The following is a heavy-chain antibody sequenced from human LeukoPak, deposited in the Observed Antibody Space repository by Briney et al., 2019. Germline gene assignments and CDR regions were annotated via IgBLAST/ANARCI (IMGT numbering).Heavy chain of an antibody. CDR1: GGSISSGGYS. J-gene: IGHJ3*02. CDR2: IYHSGST. V-gene: IGHV4-30-2*01. Sequence: PSQTLSLTCAVSGGSISSGGYSWSWIRQPPGQGLEWIGYIYHSGSTYYNPSLKSRVTISVDRSKNQFSLKLSSVTAADTAVYYCARGPRGVAAAGPWAFDIWGQGTMVTVSS. CDR3: ARGPRGVAAAGPWAFDI. D-gene: IGHD6-13*01.